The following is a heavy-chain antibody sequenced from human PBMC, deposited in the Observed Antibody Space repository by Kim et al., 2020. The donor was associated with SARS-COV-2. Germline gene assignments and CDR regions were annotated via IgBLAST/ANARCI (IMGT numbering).Heavy chain of an antibody. Sequence: GGSLRLSCAASGFTFSSYGMHWVRQAPGKGLEWVAVISYDGSNKYYADSVKGRFTISRDNSKNTLYLQMNSPRAEDTAVYYCAKDRGRYYFDYWGQGTLV. V-gene: IGHV3-30*18. D-gene: IGHD1-26*01. J-gene: IGHJ4*02. CDR2: ISYDGSNK. CDR1: GFTFSSYG. CDR3: AKDRGRYYFDY.